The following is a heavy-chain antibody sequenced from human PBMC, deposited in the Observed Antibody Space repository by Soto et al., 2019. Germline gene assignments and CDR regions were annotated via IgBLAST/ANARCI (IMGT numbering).Heavy chain of an antibody. D-gene: IGHD1-20*01. CDR2: IRGGGDAT. Sequence: EVQLLESGGGLVQPGGSLRLSCAASGFTFGSYALSWVRQAPGKGLEWVSVIRGGGDATYYPDSVKGRFTTSRDNSKNTVYLQMNSLRAEDTAVYYCAKKSLGSITLPALYYFDYWGQGTLVTVSS. CDR3: AKKSLGSITLPALYYFDY. CDR1: GFTFGSYA. J-gene: IGHJ4*02. V-gene: IGHV3-23*01.